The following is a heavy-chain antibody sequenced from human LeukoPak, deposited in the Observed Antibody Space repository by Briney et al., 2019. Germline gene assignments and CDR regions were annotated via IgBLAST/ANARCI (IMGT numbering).Heavy chain of an antibody. J-gene: IGHJ4*02. D-gene: IGHD2-15*01. CDR3: AKSQYCSGGSCYPAGVFDY. V-gene: IGHV3-23*01. CDR2: ISGSGGST. CDR1: GFTFSDYW. Sequence: GGSLRLSCGTSGFTFSDYWMTWVRQAPGKGLEWVSAISGSGGSTYYADSVKGRFTISRDNSKNTLYLQMNSLRAEDTAVYYCAKSQYCSGGSCYPAGVFDYWGQGTLVTVSS.